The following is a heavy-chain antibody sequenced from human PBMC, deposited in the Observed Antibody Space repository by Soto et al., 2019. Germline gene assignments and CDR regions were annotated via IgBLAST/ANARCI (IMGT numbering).Heavy chain of an antibody. V-gene: IGHV2-5*02. J-gene: IGHJ4*02. D-gene: IGHD4-17*01. CDR2: IYWDDDK. CDR3: AHSRVRWDGDYVYFDY. CDR1: GFSLSTSGVG. Sequence: QITLKESGPTLVKPTQTLTLTCTFSGFSLSTSGVGVGWIRQPPGKALEWLALIYWDDDKRYSPSLKSRLTITXVTTKXXVVLTMTNMDPVDTATYYCAHSRVRWDGDYVYFDYWGQGTLVTVSS.